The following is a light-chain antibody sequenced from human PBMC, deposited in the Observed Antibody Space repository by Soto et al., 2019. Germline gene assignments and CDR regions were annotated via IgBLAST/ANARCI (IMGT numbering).Light chain of an antibody. V-gene: IGLV1-40*01. Sequence: QSVLTQPPSVSGAPGQRVTISCTGSSSNIGAGYDVHWYQQLPGTAPKILIYGNNNRPSGVPDRFSGSKSGTSASLAITGLQAEDEADYYCQSYDSSLSVVFGGGTKLTVL. CDR3: QSYDSSLSVV. CDR2: GNN. CDR1: SSNIGAGYD. J-gene: IGLJ2*01.